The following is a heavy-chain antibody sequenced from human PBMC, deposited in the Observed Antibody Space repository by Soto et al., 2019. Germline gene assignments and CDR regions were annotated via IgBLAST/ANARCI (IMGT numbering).Heavy chain of an antibody. Sequence: QVQLVESGGGVVLPGRSLRLSCEVSEFTFRSHGMHWVRQAPGKGLEWLAVISYDGTNTYYADSVEGRFTISRDNSKNSLQLQMNILRAEDTASYYRAKGKKCELPLSYLLDVWGQGTTVTVS. V-gene: IGHV3-30*18. CDR1: EFTFRSHG. D-gene: IGHD1-26*01. CDR2: ISYDGTNT. CDR3: AKGKKCELPLSYLLDV. J-gene: IGHJ6*02.